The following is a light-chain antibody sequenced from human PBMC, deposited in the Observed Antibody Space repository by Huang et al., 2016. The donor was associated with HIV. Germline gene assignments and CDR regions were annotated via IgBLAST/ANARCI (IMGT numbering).Light chain of an antibody. CDR1: PSVLYSSNNKNY. J-gene: IGKJ4*01. Sequence: DIVMTQSPDSLAVSLGERATINCKSSPSVLYSSNNKNYLAWYQQKPGPPPKLLIYWASTRESGVPDRFSGSGSGTDFTLTISSLQAEDVAVYYCQQYYSTLLTFGGGTKVEIK. CDR3: QQYYSTLLT. V-gene: IGKV4-1*01. CDR2: WAS.